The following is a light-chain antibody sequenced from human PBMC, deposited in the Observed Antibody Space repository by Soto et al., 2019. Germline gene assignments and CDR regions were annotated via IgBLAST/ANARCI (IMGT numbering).Light chain of an antibody. J-gene: IGKJ1*01. CDR3: HQYNNWPTWT. V-gene: IGKV3-15*01. Sequence: EIVMSQSPATLSMSPGESATLSCTASQSLSINLAWYQQKPGQAHRLLIYRASTRASGVPARFSGSGSGTEFTLTISSLQSEDFAVYYCHQYNNWPTWTFGPGTKVDIK. CDR1: QSLSIN. CDR2: RAS.